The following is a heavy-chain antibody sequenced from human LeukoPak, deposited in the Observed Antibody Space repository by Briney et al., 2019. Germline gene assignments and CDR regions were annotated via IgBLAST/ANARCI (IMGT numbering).Heavy chain of an antibody. J-gene: IGHJ6*02. V-gene: IGHV3-7*01. Sequence: GGSLRLSCAASGFIFSKSWMSWVRQAPGKGLEWVANMNGDGSVKDYVDSVKGRFTISRDNARQSLYLQMSDLRAEDTAVCYCATYTHWVAGDVWGQGTTVTVSS. CDR2: MNGDGSVK. CDR3: ATYTHWVAGDV. D-gene: IGHD3-16*01. CDR1: GFIFSKSW.